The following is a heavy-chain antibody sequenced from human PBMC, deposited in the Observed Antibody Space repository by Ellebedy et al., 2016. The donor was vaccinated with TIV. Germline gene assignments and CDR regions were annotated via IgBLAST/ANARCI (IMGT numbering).Heavy chain of an antibody. Sequence: GESLKISXAASGFTFSNYWMSWVRQAPGKVLEWVANIKQDGSETYYVDSVKGRFTISRDNSKNTLYLQMNSLRAKDTAVYYCARDDCRYCYFHYYMDVWGKGTTVTVSS. V-gene: IGHV3-7*03. CDR1: GFTFSNYW. D-gene: IGHD2-21*02. CDR3: ARDDCRYCYFHYYMDV. CDR2: IKQDGSET. J-gene: IGHJ6*03.